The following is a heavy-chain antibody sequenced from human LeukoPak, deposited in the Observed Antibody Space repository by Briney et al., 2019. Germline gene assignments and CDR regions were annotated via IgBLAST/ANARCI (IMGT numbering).Heavy chain of an antibody. CDR2: MKPNSGNT. CDR3: ARPGAAAGFAY. J-gene: IGHJ4*02. V-gene: IGHV1-8*02. D-gene: IGHD6-13*01. Sequence: ASVKVSCKASGYTFTSYYMHWVRQAPGQGLEWMGLMKPNSGNTDSAQKFQGRITMTTNTSIETAYMELSGLRSEDTAVYYCARPGAAAGFAYWGQGTLVTVSS. CDR1: GYTFTSYY.